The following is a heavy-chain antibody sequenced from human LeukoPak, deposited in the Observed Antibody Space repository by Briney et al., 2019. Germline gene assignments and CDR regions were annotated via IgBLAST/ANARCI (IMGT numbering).Heavy chain of an antibody. J-gene: IGHJ4*02. Sequence: GGSLRLSCAASGFTFSNYAMSWVRQAPGKGLEWVSAISGSGGSTYYADSVKGRFTISRDNSKNTLYLQMNSLRAEDTAVYYCATIGPQWLVREYYFDYWGQGTLVTVSS. CDR1: GFTFSNYA. D-gene: IGHD6-19*01. CDR2: ISGSGGST. V-gene: IGHV3-23*01. CDR3: ATIGPQWLVREYYFDY.